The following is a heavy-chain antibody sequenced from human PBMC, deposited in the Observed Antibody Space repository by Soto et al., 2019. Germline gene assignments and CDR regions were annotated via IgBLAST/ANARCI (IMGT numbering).Heavy chain of an antibody. V-gene: IGHV1-18*01. J-gene: IGHJ4*02. CDR1: GYTFTSYG. D-gene: IGHD1-26*01. Sequence: ASVKVSCKASGYTFTSYGINWVRQAPGQGLEWMGWISAYNGNTNYAQKFQGRVTMTTDTSTTTAYMELRSLKSDDTAVYYCVRDFVPAHSGYSGDWGQGTLVTVSS. CDR2: ISAYNGNT. CDR3: VRDFVPAHSGYSGD.